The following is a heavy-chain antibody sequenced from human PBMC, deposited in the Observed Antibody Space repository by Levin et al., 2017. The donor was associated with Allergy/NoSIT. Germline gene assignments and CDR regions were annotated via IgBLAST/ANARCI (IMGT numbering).Heavy chain of an antibody. V-gene: IGHV3-30*18. CDR2: ISFDGSNK. J-gene: IGHJ4*02. CDR1: IFTFTNYG. D-gene: IGHD3-22*01. CDR3: AKGTPYHDGSSGFSDY. Sequence: PGESLKISCVASIFTFTNYGMHWVRQAPGKGLEWVAVISFDGSNKYYADSVKGRFTISRDNSKNTLYLQMNNLRAEDTAVYYCAKGTPYHDGSSGFSDYWGQGTLVTVTS.